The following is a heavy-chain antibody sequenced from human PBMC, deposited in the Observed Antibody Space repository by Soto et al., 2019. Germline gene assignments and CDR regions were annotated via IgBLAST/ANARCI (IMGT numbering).Heavy chain of an antibody. D-gene: IGHD3-10*01. V-gene: IGHV3-48*01. CDR3: ATYYGSGNYLTDYYYFGMDV. CDR1: GFIFSTYS. J-gene: IGHJ6*02. Sequence: PGGSLRLSCAASGFIFSTYSMNWVRQAPGKGLEWVSYISSSSSTIYYADSVKGRFTISRDNAKNSLYLQMNSLRAEDTAMYYCATYYGSGNYLTDYYYFGMDVWGQGTTVTVS. CDR2: ISSSSSTI.